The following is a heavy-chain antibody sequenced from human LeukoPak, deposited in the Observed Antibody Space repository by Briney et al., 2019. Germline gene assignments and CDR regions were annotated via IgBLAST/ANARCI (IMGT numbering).Heavy chain of an antibody. J-gene: IGHJ2*01. CDR2: IYYNGGT. D-gene: IGHD2-15*01. CDR1: GGSISGHY. Sequence: SETLSLTCTVSGGSISGHYWSWIRQPPGKELEWIGYIYYNGGTSYNPSLKRRVTISVDTSKNQLSLHLNAVTAADTGVYCCARDSAARSDLWGRSTLVTVAP. CDR3: ARDSAARSDL. V-gene: IGHV4-59*11.